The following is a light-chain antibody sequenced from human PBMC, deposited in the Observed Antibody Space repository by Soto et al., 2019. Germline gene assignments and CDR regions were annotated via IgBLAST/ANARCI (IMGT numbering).Light chain of an antibody. Sequence: QSALTQPASVSGSPGQSITISCTGTSSDVGLYNRVSWYQQLPGKAPKLIIYEVNERPSGISDRFSGSKSGNTASLTISGLQDEDEADYYCCSYVGSSILMFGGGTKLTVL. J-gene: IGLJ3*02. CDR3: CSYVGSSILM. CDR1: SSDVGLYNR. CDR2: EVN. V-gene: IGLV2-23*02.